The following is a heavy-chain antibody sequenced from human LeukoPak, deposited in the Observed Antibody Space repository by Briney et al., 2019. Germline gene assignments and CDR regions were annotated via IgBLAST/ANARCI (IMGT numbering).Heavy chain of an antibody. CDR3: ARAKNYFDY. Sequence: SETLSLTCTVSGGSISSLYWSWIRQPPGKGLEWIGYVYNSGSTIYNPSLKSRVTISVGMSKNQCSLKLRSVTAADTAVYYCARAKNYFDYWGQGTLVTVSS. V-gene: IGHV4-59*11. J-gene: IGHJ4*02. CDR2: VYNSGST. CDR1: GGSISSLY.